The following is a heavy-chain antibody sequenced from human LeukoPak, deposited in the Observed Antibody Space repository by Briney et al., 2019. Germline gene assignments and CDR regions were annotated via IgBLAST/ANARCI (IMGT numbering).Heavy chain of an antibody. CDR3: ARAFDSSTRFDN. D-gene: IGHD3-9*01. V-gene: IGHV4-34*01. Sequence: SETLSLTCVVYGGSFSGYYWSWIRQPPGKGLEWIGEVNHSGGTNYNSSLKSRVTISIDTSKSQCSLKLSSVTAADTAVYYCARAFDSSTRFDNWGEGTLVTVSS. CDR2: VNHSGGT. CDR1: GGSFSGYY. J-gene: IGHJ4*02.